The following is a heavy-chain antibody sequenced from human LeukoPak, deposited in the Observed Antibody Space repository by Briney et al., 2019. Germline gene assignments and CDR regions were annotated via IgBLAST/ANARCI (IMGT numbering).Heavy chain of an antibody. D-gene: IGHD6-6*01. J-gene: IGHJ4*02. Sequence: GGSLRLSCAASGFTVSSNYMSWVRQAPGRGLEWVSVIYSGGSTYYADSVKGRFTISRDNSKNTLYLQMNSLRAEDTAVYYCAREVTVGSIAARGGNYFDYWGQGTLVTVSS. CDR3: AREVTVGSIAARGGNYFDY. CDR1: GFTVSSNY. CDR2: IYSGGST. V-gene: IGHV3-53*01.